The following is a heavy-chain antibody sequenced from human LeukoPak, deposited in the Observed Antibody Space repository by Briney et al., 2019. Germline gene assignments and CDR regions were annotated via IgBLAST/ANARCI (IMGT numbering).Heavy chain of an antibody. CDR1: GYKLTNNW. J-gene: IGHJ5*02. CDR3: VRFALTSSLDH. Sequence: GESLKISCKISGYKLTNNWIGWVRQAPGKGLERMGLIYSPSFQGQVTLSVDASISTAYLQLSGLRASDTAIYYCVRFALTSSLDHWGQGTLVTVSS. V-gene: IGHV5-51*01. D-gene: IGHD6-13*01. CDR2: IY.